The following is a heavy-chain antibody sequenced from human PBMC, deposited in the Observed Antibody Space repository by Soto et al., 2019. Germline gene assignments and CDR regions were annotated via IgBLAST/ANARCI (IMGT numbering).Heavy chain of an antibody. CDR3: ARYRDYGDYGYFDS. CDR1: GSSVSGGVYY. V-gene: IGHV4-61*08. J-gene: IGHJ4*02. D-gene: IGHD4-17*01. Sequence: PSETLSLTCTVSGSSVSGGVYYWTWIRQPPGKGLEWIGYIYHSETTNYNASLRSRVTIAVATSKNQFSLRLTSVTAADTAVYYCARYRDYGDYGYFDSWGQGTLVT. CDR2: IYHSETT.